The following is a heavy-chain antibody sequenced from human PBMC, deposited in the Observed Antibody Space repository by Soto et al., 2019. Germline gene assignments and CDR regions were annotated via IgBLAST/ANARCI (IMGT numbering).Heavy chain of an antibody. CDR1: GFTFSSYS. J-gene: IGHJ6*03. CDR2: INYKSHI. D-gene: IGHD3-10*01. Sequence: EVQLVESGGGLVKPGGSLRLSCAASGFTFSSYSMNWVRQATGKGLEWVSSINYKSHIDYADSVKGRFTISRDNAKNSLYLQMNSLTAEDTAVYLCARDLIYAGYYYSMDVWGIGTTVTVSS. CDR3: ARDLIYAGYYYSMDV. V-gene: IGHV3-21*01.